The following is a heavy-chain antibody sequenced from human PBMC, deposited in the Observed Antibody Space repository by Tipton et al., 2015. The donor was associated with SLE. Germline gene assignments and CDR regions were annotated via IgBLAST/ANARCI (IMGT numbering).Heavy chain of an antibody. Sequence: TLSLTCAVYGGSFSGYYWNWIRQPAGKGLEWIGRIYSSGSTNYNPSLKSRVTLSVDTSKNQFSLKLTSVTAADTAVYYCARGYDYDVNAFDIWGQGTMVTVSS. CDR2: IYSSGST. V-gene: IGHV4-59*10. D-gene: IGHD3-16*01. CDR3: ARGYDYDVNAFDI. CDR1: GGSFSGYY. J-gene: IGHJ3*02.